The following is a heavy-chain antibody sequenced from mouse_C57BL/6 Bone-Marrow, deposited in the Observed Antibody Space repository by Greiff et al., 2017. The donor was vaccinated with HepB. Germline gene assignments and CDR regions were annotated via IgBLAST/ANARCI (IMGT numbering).Heavy chain of an antibody. Sequence: VQLKESGPGLVKPSQSLSLTCSVTGYSITSGYYWNWIRQFPGNKLEWMGYISYDGSNNYNPSLKNRISITRDTSKNQFFLKLNSVTTEDTATYYCARGDYGSSLAYWGQGTLVTVSA. CDR2: ISYDGSN. V-gene: IGHV3-6*01. J-gene: IGHJ3*01. CDR1: GYSITSGYY. CDR3: ARGDYGSSLAY. D-gene: IGHD1-1*01.